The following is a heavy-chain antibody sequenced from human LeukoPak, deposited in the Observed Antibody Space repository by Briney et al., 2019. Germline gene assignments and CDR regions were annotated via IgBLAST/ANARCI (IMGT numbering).Heavy chain of an antibody. V-gene: IGHV3-23*01. Sequence: PGGSLRLSCAASGFTFSSYAMSWVRQAPGKGLEWVSAIGGSGDSTDYAESVKGRFTISRDNSKSTLYLQMNSLRAEDTAVYYCVKGVSGYFDYWGQGNLVTVSS. CDR3: VKGVSGYFDY. J-gene: IGHJ4*02. CDR1: GFTFSSYA. CDR2: IGGSGDST. D-gene: IGHD3-22*01.